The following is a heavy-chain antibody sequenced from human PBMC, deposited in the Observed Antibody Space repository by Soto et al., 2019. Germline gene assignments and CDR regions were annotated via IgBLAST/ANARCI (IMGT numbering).Heavy chain of an antibody. J-gene: IGHJ3*01. Sequence: PGGSLRLSCAASGFTFSSYGMHWVRQAPGKGLEWVAVIWYDGSNKYYADSVKGRFTISRDNSKNTLYVQMTSLRAEDTAVYYCAKETSPNTYYTFDFWGQGTMVTVSS. CDR2: IWYDGSNK. CDR3: AKETSPNTYYTFDF. V-gene: IGHV3-33*06. D-gene: IGHD1-26*01. CDR1: GFTFSSYG.